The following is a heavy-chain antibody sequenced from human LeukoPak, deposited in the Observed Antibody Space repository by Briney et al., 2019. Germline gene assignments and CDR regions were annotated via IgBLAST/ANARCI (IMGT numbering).Heavy chain of an antibody. Sequence: GGSLRLSCAASGFTFSSYWMSWVRQAPGKGLEWVANIKQDGSEKYYVDSVKGRFTISRGNAKNSLYLQMNSLRAEDTAVYYCARDNPYYYDSSGYLLFDYWGQGTLVTVSS. J-gene: IGHJ4*02. V-gene: IGHV3-7*01. CDR1: GFTFSSYW. CDR3: ARDNPYYYDSSGYLLFDY. D-gene: IGHD3-22*01. CDR2: IKQDGSEK.